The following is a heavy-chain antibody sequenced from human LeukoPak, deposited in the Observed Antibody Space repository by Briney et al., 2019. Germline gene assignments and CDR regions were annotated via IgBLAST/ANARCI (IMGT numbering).Heavy chain of an antibody. J-gene: IGHJ4*02. CDR3: ARLERGYSYGYQEGDY. CDR1: GYSFTSYW. V-gene: IGHV5-10-1*01. D-gene: IGHD5-18*01. CDR2: IDPSDSYT. Sequence: GESLKISCKGSGYSFTSYWISWVRQMPGKGLEWMGRIDPSDSYTNYSPSFQVHVTISADKSISTAYLQWSSLKASDTAMYYCARLERGYSYGYQEGDYWGQGTLVTVSS.